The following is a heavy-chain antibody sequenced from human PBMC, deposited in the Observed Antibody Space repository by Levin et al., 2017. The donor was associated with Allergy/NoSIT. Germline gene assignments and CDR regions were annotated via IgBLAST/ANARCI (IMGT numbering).Heavy chain of an antibody. CDR2: IYPGDSDT. CDR1: GYSFTSYW. CDR3: ARRKMAGYSYGSNYWYFDL. J-gene: IGHJ2*01. V-gene: IGHV5-51*01. Sequence: PGGSLRLSCKGSGYSFTSYWIGWVRQMPGKGLEWMGIIYPGDSDTRYSPSFQGQVTISADKSISTAYLQWSSLKASDTAMYYCARRKMAGYSYGSNYWYFDLWGRGTLVTVSS. D-gene: IGHD5-18*01.